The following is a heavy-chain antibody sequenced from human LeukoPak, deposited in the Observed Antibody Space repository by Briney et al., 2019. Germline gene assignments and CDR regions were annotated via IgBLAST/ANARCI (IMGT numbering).Heavy chain of an antibody. CDR2: MYHSGNT. V-gene: IGHV4-38-2*02. Sequence: SETLSLTCNVSGCSLSSGFYWGWIRQPPGKGLEWIVSMYHSGNTIYNPSLKSRVTISIDTSKNHYSLKLRSVTAADTAVYYCARTLSDSSPVATWGQGTLVTVSS. D-gene: IGHD3-22*01. CDR3: ARTLSDSSPVAT. J-gene: IGHJ4*02. CDR1: GCSLSSGFY.